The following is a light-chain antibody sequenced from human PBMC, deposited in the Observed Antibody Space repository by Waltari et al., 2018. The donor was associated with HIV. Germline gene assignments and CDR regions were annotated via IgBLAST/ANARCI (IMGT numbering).Light chain of an antibody. Sequence: QSALTQPASVSGSPGQSITISCTGTSSDVGGYNYVSWYPQHPGKAPKLMIYEVSNRPSGVSNRFSGSKSGNTASLTISGLQAEDEADYYCSSYTSSSTLSYVFGTGTKVTVL. CDR2: EVS. CDR3: SSYTSSSTLSYV. J-gene: IGLJ1*01. CDR1: SSDVGGYNY. V-gene: IGLV2-14*01.